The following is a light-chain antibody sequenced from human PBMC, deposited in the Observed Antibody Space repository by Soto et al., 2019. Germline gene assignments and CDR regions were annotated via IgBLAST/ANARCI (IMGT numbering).Light chain of an antibody. CDR1: QSVSSSY. V-gene: IGKV3-20*01. Sequence: EIVLTQSPGTLSLSPGERATLSCRASQSVSSSYLAWYQQKPGQAPRILIYGASNRATGIPDRFSDSGSGTDFTHTISRLEPEDFAVYYCQQYGSSGTFGQGTKVDIK. CDR3: QQYGSSGT. CDR2: GAS. J-gene: IGKJ1*01.